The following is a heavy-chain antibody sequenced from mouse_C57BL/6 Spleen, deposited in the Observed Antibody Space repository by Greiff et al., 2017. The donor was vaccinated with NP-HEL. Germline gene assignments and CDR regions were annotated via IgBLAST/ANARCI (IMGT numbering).Heavy chain of an antibody. Sequence: VQLQPSGPELVKPGASVKITCKASGYTFPDYYLNLVKPSHGKSLEWIGDINPNNGGTSYNQKFKGKATLTVDKSSSTAYMEQRSLTSEDSAVYYCARFSPTADDGGRGTTLTVSA. CDR3: ARFSPTADD. CDR1: GYTFPDYY. D-gene: IGHD6-1*01. J-gene: IGHJ2*01. CDR2: INPNNGGT. V-gene: IGHV1-26*01.